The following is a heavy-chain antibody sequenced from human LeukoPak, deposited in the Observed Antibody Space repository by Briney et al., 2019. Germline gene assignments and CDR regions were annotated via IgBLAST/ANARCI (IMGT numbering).Heavy chain of an antibody. D-gene: IGHD3-10*02. CDR1: GGSISSYY. CDR2: IYYSGST. Sequence: SETLSLTCTVSGGSISSYYWSWIRQPPGKGLEWIGYIYYSGSTNYNPSPKSRVTISVDTSKNQFSLKLSSVTAADTAVYYCARVSLVFGESVDYWGQGTLVTVSS. CDR3: ARVSLVFGESVDY. J-gene: IGHJ4*02. V-gene: IGHV4-59*01.